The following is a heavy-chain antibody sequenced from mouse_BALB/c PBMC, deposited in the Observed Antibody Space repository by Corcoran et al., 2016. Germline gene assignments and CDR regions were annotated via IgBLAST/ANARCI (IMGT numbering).Heavy chain of an antibody. CDR2: INTYTGEP. CDR3: ALILLTYYAMDY. J-gene: IGHJ4*01. CDR1: GYTFTNYG. V-gene: IGHV9-3-1*01. Sequence: QIQLVQSVPELKKPGETVKISCKASGYTFTNYGMRWVKQAPGKGLKWMGWINTYTGEPTYADDFKGRFAFSLETSASTAYLQINNLKNEDTATYFCALILLTYYAMDYWGQGTSVTVSS. D-gene: IGHD1-1*01.